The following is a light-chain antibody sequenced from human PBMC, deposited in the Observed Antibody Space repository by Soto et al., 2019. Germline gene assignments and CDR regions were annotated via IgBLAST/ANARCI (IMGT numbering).Light chain of an antibody. Sequence: QSALTQPPSASGTPGQRVTISCSGSSSNIGSNYVYWYQQLPGTAPKLLIYRNNQRPSGVPDRFSGSKSGTSASLAISGLRSEDEADYYCAAFDDSLSGHVFGTGTKVTVL. V-gene: IGLV1-47*01. CDR1: SSNIGSNY. CDR2: RNN. J-gene: IGLJ1*01. CDR3: AAFDDSLSGHV.